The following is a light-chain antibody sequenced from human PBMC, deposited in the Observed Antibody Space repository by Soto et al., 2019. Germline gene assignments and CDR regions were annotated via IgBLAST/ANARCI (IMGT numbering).Light chain of an antibody. CDR1: SGDIGSYNR. J-gene: IGLJ1*01. CDR2: EVT. CDR3: SSYTNINTRAGV. Sequence: GTSGDIGSYNRVSWYQQHPGKAPKLIIYEVTDRPSGVSNRFSGSKSGNTASLTISGLQAEDEAEYYCSSYTNINTRAGVFGTGTKATVL. V-gene: IGLV2-14*01.